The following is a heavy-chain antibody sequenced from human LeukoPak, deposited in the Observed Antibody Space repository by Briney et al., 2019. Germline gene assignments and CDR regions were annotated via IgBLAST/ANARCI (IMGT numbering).Heavy chain of an antibody. CDR3: ARGFLSSGPASRGKTPEQYYFDY. J-gene: IGHJ4*02. V-gene: IGHV4-34*01. D-gene: IGHD4-23*01. Sequence: PSETLSLTCAVYGGSFSGYYWGWVRQPPGKGLEWVGEINHSGSTNYNPSLKSRGTISVDTSKNQFSLKLSSVTAADTAVYYCARGFLSSGPASRGKTPEQYYFDYWGQGTLVTVSS. CDR1: GGSFSGYY. CDR2: INHSGST.